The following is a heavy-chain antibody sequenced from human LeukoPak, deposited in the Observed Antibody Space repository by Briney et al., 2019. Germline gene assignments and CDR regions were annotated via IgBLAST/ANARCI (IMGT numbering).Heavy chain of an antibody. CDR1: GFTFSSYA. Sequence: GRSLRLSCAASGFTFSSYAMHWVRQAPGKGLEWVAVISYDGSNKYYADSVKGRFTISRDNSKNTLYLQMNSLRAEDTAVYYCARVGPYSYYFDYWGQGTLVTVSS. CDR2: ISYDGSNK. CDR3: ARVGPYSYYFDY. D-gene: IGHD5-18*01. V-gene: IGHV3-30-3*01. J-gene: IGHJ4*02.